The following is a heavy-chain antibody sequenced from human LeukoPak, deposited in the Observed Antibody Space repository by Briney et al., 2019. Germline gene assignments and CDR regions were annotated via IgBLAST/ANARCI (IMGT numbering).Heavy chain of an antibody. CDR1: GYTFTGYY. J-gene: IGHJ4*02. V-gene: IGHV1-2*02. CDR2: INPNSGGT. D-gene: IGHD3-22*01. CDR3: ARDLQAYYDSSGYYGDLAFDY. Sequence: GASVKVSCKASGYTFTGYYMHWVRQAPGQGLEWMGWINPNSGGTNYAQKFQGRVTMTRDTSISTAYMELSRLRSDDTAVYYCARDLQAYYDSSGYYGDLAFDYWGQGTLVTVSS.